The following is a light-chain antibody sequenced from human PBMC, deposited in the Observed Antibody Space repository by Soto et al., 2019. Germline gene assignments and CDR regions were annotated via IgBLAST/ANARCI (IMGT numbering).Light chain of an antibody. CDR1: PSVSNS. CDR2: DAS. J-gene: IGKJ4*01. V-gene: IGKV3-11*01. Sequence: ESVLTQSPATLSLSPGERATLSCRASPSVSNSLAWYQHKPGQAPRLLIYDASNRSTGVPTTFSGRGSGTGFTLTISSLEPEDFAVYYCQQRNKWPPVTFGGGTRVEIK. CDR3: QQRNKWPPVT.